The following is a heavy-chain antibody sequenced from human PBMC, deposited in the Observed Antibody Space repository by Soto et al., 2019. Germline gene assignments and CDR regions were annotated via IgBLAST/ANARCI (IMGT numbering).Heavy chain of an antibody. J-gene: IGHJ4*02. V-gene: IGHV3-13*01. D-gene: IGHD2-15*01. CDR2: SGRVGDT. CDR3: VRGLCSGGHCPGIGCDY. Sequence: EVQLVESGGGLVQPGGFLRLSCAAAGFTFSTNDMHWVRQGPGKGLEWVSGSGRVGDTYYAGSVKGRFTVSREDAKNSVYLQMNSLRAGDTAVYYCVRGLCSGGHCPGIGCDYWGQGTLVTVSS. CDR1: GFTFSTND.